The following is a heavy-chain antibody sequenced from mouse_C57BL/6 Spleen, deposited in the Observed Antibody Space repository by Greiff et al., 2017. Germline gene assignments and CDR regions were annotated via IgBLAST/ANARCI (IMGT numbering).Heavy chain of an antibody. CDR1: GYAFSSSW. CDR3: ARRFSFDY. CDR2: IYPGDGDT. J-gene: IGHJ2*01. V-gene: IGHV1-82*01. Sequence: VKLMESGPELVKPGASVKISCKASGYAFSSSWMNWVKQRPGKGLEWIGRIYPGDGDTNYNGKFKGKATLTADKSSSTAYMQLSSLTSEDSAVYFCARRFSFDYWGQGTTLTVSS.